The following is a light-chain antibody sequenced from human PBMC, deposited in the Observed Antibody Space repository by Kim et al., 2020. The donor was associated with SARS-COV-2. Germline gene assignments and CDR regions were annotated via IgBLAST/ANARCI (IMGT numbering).Light chain of an antibody. CDR1: SSDVGRYNL. J-gene: IGLJ1*01. V-gene: IGLV2-23*02. Sequence: QSALTQPASVSGSPGQSFTISCSGTSSDVGRYNLVSWYQQHPGKAPQLMIYEVSKRPSGLSNRFSGSKSGNTASLTISGLQAEDEADYYCCSYAGSSTHVFGTGPKITVL. CDR2: EVS. CDR3: CSYAGSSTHV.